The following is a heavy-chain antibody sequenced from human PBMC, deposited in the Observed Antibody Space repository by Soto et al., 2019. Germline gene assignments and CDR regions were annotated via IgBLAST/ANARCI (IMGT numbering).Heavy chain of an antibody. J-gene: IGHJ2*01. CDR1: GGSISSYY. D-gene: IGHD4-17*01. CDR3: ARPYGDYLYFDL. CDR2: IYYSGST. V-gene: IGHV4-59*01. Sequence: QVQLQESGPGLVKPSETLSLTCTVSGGSISSYYWSWIRQPPGKGLEWIGYIYYSGSTNYNPSLKGRVTISVDTSKNQFSLKLSSVTAADTAVYYCARPYGDYLYFDLWGRGTLVTVSS.